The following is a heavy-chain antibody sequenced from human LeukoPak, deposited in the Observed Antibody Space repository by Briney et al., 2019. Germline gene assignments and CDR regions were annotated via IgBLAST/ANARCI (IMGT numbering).Heavy chain of an antibody. V-gene: IGHV4-39*01. CDR2: ISYSGST. CDR1: GGSISSSSYY. CDR3: ARLRDYYYYCMDV. Sequence: PSETLSLTCTVSGGSISSSSYYWGWIRQSPGKGLEWIGSISYSGSTYYNPSLKSRVIVSVDTSKKQFSLKLSSVPAADTDVYYCARLRDYYYYCMDVWGKGTPVTVSS. J-gene: IGHJ6*03.